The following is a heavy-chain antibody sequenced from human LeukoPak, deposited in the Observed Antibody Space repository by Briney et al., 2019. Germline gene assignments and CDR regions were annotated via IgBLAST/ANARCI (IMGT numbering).Heavy chain of an antibody. CDR2: ISGSDGST. V-gene: IGHV3-21*01. Sequence: GGSLRLSCAASGFTVSSNYMSWVRQAPGKGLEWVSAISGSDGSTYYADSVKGRFTISRDNAKNSLYLQMNSLRAEDTAVYYCARDLLNIGVVVTAAGGLFDYWGQGTLVTVSS. CDR1: GFTVSSNY. D-gene: IGHD2-21*02. J-gene: IGHJ4*02. CDR3: ARDLLNIGVVVTAAGGLFDY.